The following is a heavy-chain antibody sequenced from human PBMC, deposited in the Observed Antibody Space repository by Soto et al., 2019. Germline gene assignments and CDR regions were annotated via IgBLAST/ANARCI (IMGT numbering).Heavy chain of an antibody. CDR3: AKHLSNGSPDY. CDR2: ISGSGGGT. Sequence: GGSLRLSCAASGFTFSSYAMSWVRQAPGKGLEWVSLISGSGGGTYYADSVKGRFTISRDNSKNTLYLQMNSLRAEDTAVFYCAKHLSNGSPDYWGQGNRVTVSS. CDR1: GFTFSSYA. J-gene: IGHJ4*02. V-gene: IGHV3-23*01. D-gene: IGHD2-15*01.